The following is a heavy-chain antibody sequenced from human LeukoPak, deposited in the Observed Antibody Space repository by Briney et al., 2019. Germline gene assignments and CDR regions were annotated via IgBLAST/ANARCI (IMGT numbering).Heavy chain of an antibody. V-gene: IGHV3-23*01. Sequence: PGGSLRLSCVASGFTFSNYAIIWVRQAPLKGLEGVSCISGSDASTDYADSVKGRFTISRDNSVNTLYLQMTSMRAEDTAVYYCAKNLLAYTGYFYYYMDVWGKGTTVIVSS. CDR1: GFTFSNYA. D-gene: IGHD2-2*02. J-gene: IGHJ6*03. CDR3: AKNLLAYTGYFYYYMDV. CDR2: ISGSDAST.